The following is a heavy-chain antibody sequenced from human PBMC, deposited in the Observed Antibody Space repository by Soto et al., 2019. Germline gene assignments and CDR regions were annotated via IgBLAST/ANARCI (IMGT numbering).Heavy chain of an antibody. CDR1: GYTFTSYG. V-gene: IGHV1-18*01. D-gene: IGHD3-22*01. CDR2: IRAYNGNT. Sequence: ASVKVSCKASGYTFTSYGISWVRQAPGQGLEWMGWIRAYNGNTNYAQKLQGRGTMTTDTSTSTAYMELRSLRSDDTAVYYCARERNYYDSSGYYYLWGQGTLVTVSS. J-gene: IGHJ4*02. CDR3: ARERNYYDSSGYYYL.